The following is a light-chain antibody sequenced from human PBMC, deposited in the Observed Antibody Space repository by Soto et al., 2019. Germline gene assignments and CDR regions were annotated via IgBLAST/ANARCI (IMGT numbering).Light chain of an antibody. CDR1: SSDVGGYNY. Sequence: QSALTQPASVSGSPGQSITISCTGTSSDVGGYNYVSWYQQHPGKAPKLIIYEVSNRPSGVSNRFSGSKSDNTASLTISGLQAEDEADYYCSSNTSSNTYVFGTGTKLTVL. V-gene: IGLV2-14*01. CDR2: EVS. J-gene: IGLJ1*01. CDR3: SSNTSSNTYV.